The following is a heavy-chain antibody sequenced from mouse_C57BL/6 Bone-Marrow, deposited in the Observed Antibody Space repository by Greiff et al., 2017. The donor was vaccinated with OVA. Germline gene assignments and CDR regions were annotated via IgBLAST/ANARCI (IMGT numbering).Heavy chain of an antibody. J-gene: IGHJ2*01. Sequence: EAKLVESGGGLVQPGGSLKLSCAASGFTFSDYYMYWVRQTPEKRLEWVAYISNGGGSTYYPDTVKGRFTISRDNAKNTLYLQMSRLKSEDTAMYYCARYGSRVYFDYWGQGTTLTVSS. CDR2: ISNGGGST. V-gene: IGHV5-12*01. D-gene: IGHD1-1*01. CDR1: GFTFSDYY. CDR3: ARYGSRVYFDY.